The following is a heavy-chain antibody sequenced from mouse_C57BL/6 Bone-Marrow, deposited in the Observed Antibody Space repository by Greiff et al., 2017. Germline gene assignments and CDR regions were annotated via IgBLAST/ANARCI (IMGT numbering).Heavy chain of an antibody. CDR2: IDPSDSYT. J-gene: IGHJ3*01. CDR1: GYTFTSYW. D-gene: IGHD4-1*02. V-gene: IGHV1-50*01. Sequence: QVQLQQPGAELVKPGASVKLSCKASGYTFTSYWMQWVKQRPGQGLEWIGEIDPSDSYTNYNQKFKGKATLTVATSSSTAYMRLSRLTSEDSAVYYCARSNWDAWFAYWGQGTLVTVAA. CDR3: ARSNWDAWFAY.